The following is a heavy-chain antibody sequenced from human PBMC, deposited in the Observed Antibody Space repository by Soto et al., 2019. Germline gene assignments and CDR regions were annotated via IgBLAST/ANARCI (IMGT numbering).Heavy chain of an antibody. J-gene: IGHJ4*02. V-gene: IGHV3-7*01. CDR1: GFTFRNYW. CDR2: TNQDGRER. CDR3: ARDGSGYSTD. D-gene: IGHD5-18*01. Sequence: EVQLVESGGGLVQPGGSLRLSCVASGFTFRNYWMCWLRQAPGKGLEWVANTNQDGRERYSVDSVKGRFTISRDNAKNSMHLQMNSLRAEDTAVYYCARDGSGYSTDWGQGTLVTVSS.